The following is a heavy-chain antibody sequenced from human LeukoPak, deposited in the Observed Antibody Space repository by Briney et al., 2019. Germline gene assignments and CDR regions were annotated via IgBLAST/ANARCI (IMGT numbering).Heavy chain of an antibody. J-gene: IGHJ4*02. Sequence: PGRSLGLSCAASGFTFSSYEMNWVRQAPGKGLEWVSYISSSGSTIYYADSVKGRFTISRDNAKNSLYLQMNSLRAEDTAVYYCAREGQWDLFDYWGQGTLVTVSS. CDR1: GFTFSSYE. V-gene: IGHV3-48*03. CDR2: ISSSGSTI. CDR3: AREGQWDLFDY. D-gene: IGHD1-26*01.